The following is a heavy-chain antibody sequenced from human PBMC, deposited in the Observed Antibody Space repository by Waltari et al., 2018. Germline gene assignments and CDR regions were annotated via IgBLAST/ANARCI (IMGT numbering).Heavy chain of an antibody. CDR1: GGTFLPYL. D-gene: IGHD3-10*01. CDR2: IDDGGST. Sequence: QVHPHQCGGGLLKASATLSLPCSFSYFSGGTFLPYLWSWFRQSPGKGLEWIGDIDDGGSTHYNPSLKSRVTISLDTSKNQFSLNVKSVTAADTAVYYCAGGRDRYYGSGSYFYFNYWGQGTLVPVSS. J-gene: IGHJ4*02. V-gene: IGHV4-34*01. CDR3: AGGRDRYYGSGSYFYFNY.